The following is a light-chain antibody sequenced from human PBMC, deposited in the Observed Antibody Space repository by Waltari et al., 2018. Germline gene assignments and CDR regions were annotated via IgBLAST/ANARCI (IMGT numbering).Light chain of an antibody. CDR1: QSVGRS. V-gene: IGKV3-20*01. Sequence: EIVLTQSPGTLSLSPGERATLSCRAGQSVGRSLAWYQQKPGQAPRLLIYAASSRATGIPDRFSGSGSGTDFSLTISRLEPEDFAVYYRQHYVRLPATYGQGTKVEIK. J-gene: IGKJ1*01. CDR3: QHYVRLPAT. CDR2: AAS.